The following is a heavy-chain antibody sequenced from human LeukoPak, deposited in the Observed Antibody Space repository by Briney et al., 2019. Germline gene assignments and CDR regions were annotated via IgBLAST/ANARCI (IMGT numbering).Heavy chain of an antibody. CDR2: IYSGGST. Sequence: PGGSLRLSCTVSGFTVSSDSMSWVRQAPGKGLEWVSFIYSGGSTHYSDSVKGRFTISRDNSKNTLYLQMNSLRAEDTAVYYCASTYCSSTSCSPRYRATNWFDPWGQGTLVTVSS. V-gene: IGHV3-53*01. CDR3: ASTYCSSTSCSPRYRATNWFDP. J-gene: IGHJ5*02. CDR1: GFTVSSDS. D-gene: IGHD2-2*01.